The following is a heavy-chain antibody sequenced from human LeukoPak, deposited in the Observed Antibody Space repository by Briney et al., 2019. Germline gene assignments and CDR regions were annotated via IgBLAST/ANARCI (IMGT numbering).Heavy chain of an antibody. V-gene: IGHV3-48*01. CDR1: GFTLSTYT. CDR2: IGTSSTTI. J-gene: IGHJ6*03. Sequence: GGSLRLSCAASGFTLSTYTMNWVRQPPGKGLEWVSNIGTSSTTIYYADSVKGRFTISRDNAKNSLYLQMNSLRADDTAVYYCARFAAGGSYYYYMDVWGKGTTVTVSS. CDR3: ARFAAGGSYYYYMDV. D-gene: IGHD6-25*01.